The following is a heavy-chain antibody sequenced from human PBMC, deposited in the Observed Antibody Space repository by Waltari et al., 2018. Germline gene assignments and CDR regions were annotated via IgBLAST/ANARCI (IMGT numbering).Heavy chain of an antibody. CDR1: GFTFSSYA. CDR2: ISYDGRIT. D-gene: IGHD4-17*01. V-gene: IGHV3-30*01. Sequence: QVQLVESGGGVVQPGRSLRLSCAASGFTFSSYAMHWVRQAPGKGLEWVAVISYDGRITYYADSVKGRFTISRDNSKNTLYLQVNSLRAEDTAVYYCARDGPTTVTYLFYFDYWGQGTLVTVSS. CDR3: ARDGPTTVTYLFYFDY. J-gene: IGHJ4*02.